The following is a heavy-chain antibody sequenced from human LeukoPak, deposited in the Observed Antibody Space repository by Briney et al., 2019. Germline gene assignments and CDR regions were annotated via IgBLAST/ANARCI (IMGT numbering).Heavy chain of an antibody. CDR2: INHSGST. CDR3: AGYGDYSSSLDIHDCDFDL. CDR1: GGSFCGSY. J-gene: IGHJ2*01. D-gene: IGHD6-13*01. Sequence: SETLSLTCAVSGGSFCGSYLRLIRQPPGKGLEWIGEINHSGSTNYNPSLKSRVTISVDTSKNQFSLKLSSVTAADTAVYYCAGYGDYSSSLDIHDCDFDLWGRGTLVTVSS. V-gene: IGHV4-34*01.